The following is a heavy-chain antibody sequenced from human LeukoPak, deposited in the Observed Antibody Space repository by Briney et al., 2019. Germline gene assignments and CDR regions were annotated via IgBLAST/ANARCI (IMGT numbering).Heavy chain of an antibody. CDR3: ARGPEYYDYAWGSYPKGLYFDY. D-gene: IGHD3-16*02. CDR1: GGSFSGYY. Sequence: SETLSLTCAVYGGSFSGYYWSWIRQPPGKGLEWIGEINHSGSTNYNPSLKSRVTISVDTSKNQFSLKLSSVTAADTAVYYCARGPEYYDYAWGSYPKGLYFDYWGQGTLVTVSS. V-gene: IGHV4-34*01. CDR2: INHSGST. J-gene: IGHJ4*02.